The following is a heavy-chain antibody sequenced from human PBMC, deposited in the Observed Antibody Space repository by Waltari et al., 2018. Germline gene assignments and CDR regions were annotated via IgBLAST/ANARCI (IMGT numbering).Heavy chain of an antibody. CDR1: GYTFTSYG. CDR2: ISAYNGNT. V-gene: IGHV1-18*01. Sequence: QAQLAQSGAEVKKLGDSAKVSCKAPGYTFTSYGISWVRQAPGQGLEWMGWISAYNGNTNYAQKLQGRVTMTTDTSTSTAYMELRSLRSDDTAVYYCARVSGYNWFDPWGQGTLVTVSS. CDR3: ARVSGYNWFDP. J-gene: IGHJ5*02. D-gene: IGHD3-9*01.